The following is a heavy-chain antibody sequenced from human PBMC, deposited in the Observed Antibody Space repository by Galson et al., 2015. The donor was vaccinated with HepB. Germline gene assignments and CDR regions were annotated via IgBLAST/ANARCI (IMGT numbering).Heavy chain of an antibody. J-gene: IGHJ4*02. CDR3: ARRGNPTKLSDSFIDF. V-gene: IGHV1-69*04. D-gene: IGHD1-1*01. CDR2: IVPMLGLT. Sequence: SVKVSCKASGGYFNRFGFDWVRQAPGQGLEWMGRIVPMLGLTNYAQRFQGRVTFTADRSTSTAYMELSSLGSEDTAVYFCARRGNPTKLSDSFIDFWGQGTLVTVSS. CDR1: GGYFNRFG.